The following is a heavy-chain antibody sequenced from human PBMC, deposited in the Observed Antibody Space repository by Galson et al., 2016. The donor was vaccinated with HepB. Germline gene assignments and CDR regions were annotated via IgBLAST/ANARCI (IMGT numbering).Heavy chain of an antibody. CDR1: GNTFTDYY. D-gene: IGHD4-23*01. CDR2: INPNSGGT. CDR3: AGGAGGNGFGFDS. J-gene: IGHJ4*02. V-gene: IGHV1-2*02. Sequence: SVKVSCKASGNTFTDYYIHWVRQTPGQGLEWMGWINPNSGGTKYAQKFRGRVTMTRDTSISTAYMELSRLRSDDTAVYFCAGGAGGNGFGFDSWGQGTLVTVSS.